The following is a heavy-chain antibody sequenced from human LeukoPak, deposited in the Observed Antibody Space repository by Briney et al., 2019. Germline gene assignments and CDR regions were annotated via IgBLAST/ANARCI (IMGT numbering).Heavy chain of an antibody. CDR1: DGSIRTYY. V-gene: IGHV4-59*01. J-gene: IGHJ6*02. CDR3: ARGDILVLTYYYYGMDV. D-gene: IGHD3-9*01. CDR2: IYYRGDI. Sequence: SETLSLTCSVSDGSIRTYYWSWIRQSPGQGLEWIGNIYYRGDINYNPSLKSRVIISIDTSKNQFSLKVTSLTAADTAVYYCARGDILVLTYYYYGMDVWGQGTTVTVSS.